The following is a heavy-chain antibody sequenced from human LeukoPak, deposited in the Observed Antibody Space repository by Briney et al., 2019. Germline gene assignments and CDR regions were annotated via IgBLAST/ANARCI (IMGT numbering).Heavy chain of an antibody. CDR3: ARDQLPAKNWFDP. CDR2: INSDGSA. CDR1: GFTVSINY. J-gene: IGHJ5*02. Sequence: GGSLRLSCAASGFTVSINYMSWVRQAPGKGLEWVSVINSDGSAYYADSVKGRFTISRDNSKNTLYLQMNRLRAEDTAVYYCARDQLPAKNWFDPWGQGTLVTVSS. D-gene: IGHD2-2*01. V-gene: IGHV3-66*02.